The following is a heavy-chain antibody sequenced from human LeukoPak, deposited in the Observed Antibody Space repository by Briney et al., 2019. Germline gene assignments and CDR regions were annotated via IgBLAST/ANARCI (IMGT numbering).Heavy chain of an antibody. CDR3: AKDYDILTGYYLSYYFDY. Sequence: GGSLRLSCAASGFTFSSYGMHWVRQAPGKGLEWVAVISYDGSNKYYADSAKGRFTISRDNSKNTLYLQMNSLRAEDTAVYYCAKDYDILTGYYLSYYFDYWGQGTLVTVSS. D-gene: IGHD3-9*01. J-gene: IGHJ4*02. CDR1: GFTFSSYG. V-gene: IGHV3-30*18. CDR2: ISYDGSNK.